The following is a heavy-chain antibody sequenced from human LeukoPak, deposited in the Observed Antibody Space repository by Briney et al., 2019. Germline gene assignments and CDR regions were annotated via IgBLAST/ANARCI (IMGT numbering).Heavy chain of an antibody. CDR2: ISGGGDGA. CDR1: GFSFSTCA. CDR3: ARGRIYYDILTGYYHPQYYYYGMDV. Sequence: GGSLRLSCAASGFSFSTCAMNWVRQAPGKRLEWVSTISGGGDGALYADSVKGRFTISRDNSKNTLYLQMNSLRAEDTAVYYCARGRIYYDILTGYYHPQYYYYGMDVWGQGTTVTVSS. D-gene: IGHD3-9*01. V-gene: IGHV3-23*01. J-gene: IGHJ6*02.